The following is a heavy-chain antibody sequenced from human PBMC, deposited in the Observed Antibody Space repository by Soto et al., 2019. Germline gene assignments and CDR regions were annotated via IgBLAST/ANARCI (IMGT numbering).Heavy chain of an antibody. J-gene: IGHJ3*02. D-gene: IGHD3-22*01. CDR2: IIPIFGTA. CDR3: ARAAKDSSGPWAFDI. V-gene: IGHV1-69*06. Sequence: SVKVSCKASGGTFSSYAINWVRQAPGQGLEWMGGIIPIFGTANYAQKFQGRVTITADKSTSTAYMELSSLRSEDTAVYYCARAAKDSSGPWAFDIWGQGTMVTVSS. CDR1: GGTFSSYA.